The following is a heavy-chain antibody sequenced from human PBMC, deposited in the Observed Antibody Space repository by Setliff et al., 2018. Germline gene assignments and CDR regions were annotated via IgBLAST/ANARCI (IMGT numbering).Heavy chain of an antibody. V-gene: IGHV3-23*01. CDR1: GFTFSIYS. J-gene: IGHJ4*02. CDR3: ARDRLRSDSPWGYFDY. Sequence: GGSLRLSCAASGFTFSIYSMSWVRQAPGKGLEWVALISATGGATYYADSVKGRFTISRDNSKNTLYLQMNSLRAEDTAVYYCARDRLRSDSPWGYFDYWGQGTLVTVSS. D-gene: IGHD3-16*01. CDR2: ISATGGAT.